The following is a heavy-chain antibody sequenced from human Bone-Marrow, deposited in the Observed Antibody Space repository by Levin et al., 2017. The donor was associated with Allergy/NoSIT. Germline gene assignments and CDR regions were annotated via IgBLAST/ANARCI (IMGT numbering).Heavy chain of an antibody. CDR3: ARLVDCSTTSCYEGYYFDS. CDR1: GYSFATYW. CDR2: IYPGDSDT. Sequence: GGSLRLSCKGSGYSFATYWVAWVRQMPGKGLEWMGFIYPGDSDTRYNPSFQGQVTISADRSISTANLQRSSLKASDTATYYCARLVDCSTTSCYEGYYFDSWGQGTLVTVSS. J-gene: IGHJ4*02. V-gene: IGHV5-51*01. D-gene: IGHD2-2*01.